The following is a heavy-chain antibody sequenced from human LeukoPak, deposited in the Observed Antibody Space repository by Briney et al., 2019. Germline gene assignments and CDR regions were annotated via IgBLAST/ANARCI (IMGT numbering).Heavy chain of an antibody. D-gene: IGHD6-19*01. Sequence: GGSLRLSCAASGFTFSNAWMSWVRQAPGKGLEWVGRIKSKTDGGTTDYAAPVKGRFTISRDDSKSTLYLQMTSLKTADTAVSYCTTDPPDIAVAGGDYWGQGTLVTVSS. CDR3: TTDPPDIAVAGGDY. CDR2: IKSKTDGGTT. CDR1: GFTFSNAW. J-gene: IGHJ4*02. V-gene: IGHV3-15*01.